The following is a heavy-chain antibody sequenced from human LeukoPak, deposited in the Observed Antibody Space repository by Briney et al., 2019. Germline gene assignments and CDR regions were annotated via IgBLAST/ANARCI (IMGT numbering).Heavy chain of an antibody. CDR2: IYTGGTT. V-gene: IGHV3-66*01. CDR3: ARDGEYSYGYGFDY. J-gene: IGHJ4*02. Sequence: PGGSLRLSCAASGFTVSSNYMSWVRQAPGKGLEWVSLIYTGGTTYYADSVKGRFTISRDNSKNTLYLQMNSLRPEETAVYCCARDGEYSYGYGFDYWGQGTLVTVSS. D-gene: IGHD5-18*01. CDR1: GFTVSSNY.